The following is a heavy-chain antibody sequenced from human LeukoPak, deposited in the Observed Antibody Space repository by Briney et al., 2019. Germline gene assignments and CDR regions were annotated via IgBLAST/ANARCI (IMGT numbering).Heavy chain of an antibody. CDR2: IYYSGST. V-gene: IGHV4-59*02. CDR1: GGSVSSYY. Sequence: SETLSLTCTVSGGSVSSYYWSWIRHPPGKGLEWIGYIYYSGSTNYNPSLKSRVTISVDTSKNQFSLKLSSVTAADTAVYYCARAESSGWYGNFDYWGQGTLVTVSS. D-gene: IGHD6-19*01. J-gene: IGHJ4*02. CDR3: ARAESSGWYGNFDY.